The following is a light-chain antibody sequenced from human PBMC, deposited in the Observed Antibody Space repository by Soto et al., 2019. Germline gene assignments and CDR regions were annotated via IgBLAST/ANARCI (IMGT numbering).Light chain of an antibody. CDR3: QHYSNWPPWT. J-gene: IGKJ1*01. Sequence: EIVMTQSPATLSVSPGERATLSCRASQSISSNLAWYQQKPGQAPRLLIYGASTRATGIPARFSGSGSGTAFTLTIISLQSEDFAVYYCQHYSNWPPWTFGQGTKVETK. V-gene: IGKV3-15*01. CDR1: QSISSN. CDR2: GAS.